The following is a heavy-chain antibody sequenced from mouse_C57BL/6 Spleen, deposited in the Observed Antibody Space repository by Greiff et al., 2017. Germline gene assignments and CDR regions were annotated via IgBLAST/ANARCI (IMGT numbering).Heavy chain of an antibody. CDR3: ARYYYGEGDAMDY. CDR1: GYTFTDYY. D-gene: IGHD1-1*01. Sequence: EVQLQQSGPELVKPGASVKISCKASGYTFTDYYMNWVKQSHGKSLEWIGDINPNNGGTSYNQKFKGKATLTVDKSSSTAYMELRSLTSEDSAVYYCARYYYGEGDAMDYWGQGTSVTVSS. V-gene: IGHV1-26*01. CDR2: INPNNGGT. J-gene: IGHJ4*01.